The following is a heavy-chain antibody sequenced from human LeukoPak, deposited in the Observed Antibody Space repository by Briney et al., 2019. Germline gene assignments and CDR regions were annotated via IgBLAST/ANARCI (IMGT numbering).Heavy chain of an antibody. D-gene: IGHD2-15*01. CDR2: ISSSSSYI. J-gene: IGHJ3*02. CDR3: ARLLKRYCSGGNCYFDDAFDI. V-gene: IGHV3-21*01. Sequence: GGSLRLSCAASGFTFSSYSMNWVRQAPGKGLEWVSSISSSSSYIYYADSVKGRFTISRDNAKNSLYLQMNSLRAEDTAVYYCARLLKRYCSGGNCYFDDAFDIWGQGTMVTVSS. CDR1: GFTFSSYS.